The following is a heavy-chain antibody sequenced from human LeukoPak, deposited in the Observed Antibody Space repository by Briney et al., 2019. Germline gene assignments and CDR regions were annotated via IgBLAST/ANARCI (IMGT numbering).Heavy chain of an antibody. CDR2: IKSKTDGGTT. Sequence: GGSLRLSCAASGFTFSNAWKSWVRQAPGKGLEWFGRIKSKTDGGTTDYAAPVKGRFTISRDDSKNTLYLQMNILKTEDTAVYYCTTYDVVVVVAARFVDHWGQGTLVTVSS. V-gene: IGHV3-15*01. J-gene: IGHJ4*02. D-gene: IGHD2-15*01. CDR3: TTYDVVVVVAARFVDH. CDR1: GFTFSNAW.